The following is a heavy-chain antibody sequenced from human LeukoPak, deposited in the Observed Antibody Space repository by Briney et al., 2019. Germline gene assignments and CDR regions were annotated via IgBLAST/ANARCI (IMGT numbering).Heavy chain of an antibody. Sequence: GESLQISCKGSGYTFTNYWIGWVRQMPGKGLEWMGIIYPDDSDTRYSPSFQGQVTISVGKSIRIAYLQWSSLKASDTAMYYCAMSANCGGDCYSYYFDHWGQGTLVTVSP. J-gene: IGHJ4*02. CDR1: GYTFTNYW. CDR2: IYPDDSDT. V-gene: IGHV5-51*01. CDR3: AMSANCGGDCYSYYFDH. D-gene: IGHD2-21*02.